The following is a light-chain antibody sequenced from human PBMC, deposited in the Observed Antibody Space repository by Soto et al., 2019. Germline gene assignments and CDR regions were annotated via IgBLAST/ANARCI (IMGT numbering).Light chain of an antibody. CDR3: QQYNNWPRWT. CDR1: QSVSSN. Sequence: EIVVTQSPATLSVSPWERATLSCRASQSVSSNLAWSHQKPGPAPRLLLYGASTRATGIPARFSGSGSGTEFTLTISSLQSEAFAVYYCQQYNNWPRWTFGQGTKVDIK. J-gene: IGKJ1*01. CDR2: GAS. V-gene: IGKV3-15*01.